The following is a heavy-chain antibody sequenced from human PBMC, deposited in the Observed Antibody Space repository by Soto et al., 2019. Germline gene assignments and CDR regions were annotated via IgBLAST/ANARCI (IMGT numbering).Heavy chain of an antibody. CDR1: GYTFTSYD. Sequence: ASVKVSCKASGYTFTSYDINWVRQATGQGLEWMGWMNPNSGGTNYAQKFQGRVTMTRDTSISTAYMELSRLGSDDTAVYYCARTYYFDYWGQGTLVTVSS. CDR2: MNPNSGGT. CDR3: ARTYYFDY. V-gene: IGHV1-2*02. J-gene: IGHJ4*02.